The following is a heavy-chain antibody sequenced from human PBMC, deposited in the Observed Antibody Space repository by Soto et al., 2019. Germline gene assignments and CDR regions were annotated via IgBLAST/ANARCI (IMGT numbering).Heavy chain of an antibody. CDR1: GGTFSSYA. Sequence: SVKVSCKASGGTFSSYAIIWVRQAPGQGLEWMGGIIPIFGTANYAQKFQGRVTITADESTSTAYMELSSLRSEDTAVYYCARDPPLSGSYPNWFDPWGQGTLVTVSS. CDR2: IIPIFGTA. D-gene: IGHD1-26*01. V-gene: IGHV1-69*13. CDR3: ARDPPLSGSYPNWFDP. J-gene: IGHJ5*02.